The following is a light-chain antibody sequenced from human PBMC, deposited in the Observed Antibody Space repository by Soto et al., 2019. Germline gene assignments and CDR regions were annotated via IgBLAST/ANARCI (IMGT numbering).Light chain of an antibody. J-gene: IGLJ1*01. Sequence: QSVLTQPPSLSGAPGQRGTISCAGSSSDIGAGAEVHWYQQLPGTAPKLPIFGSTNRPSGVPDRFSGSKSATSASLAITGLQAEDEADYYCQSYDNSLSAYVFGTGTKVTAL. CDR1: SSDIGAGAE. CDR3: QSYDNSLSAYV. V-gene: IGLV1-40*01. CDR2: GST.